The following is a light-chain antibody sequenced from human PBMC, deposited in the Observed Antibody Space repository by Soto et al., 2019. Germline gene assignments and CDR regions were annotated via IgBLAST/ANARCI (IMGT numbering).Light chain of an antibody. CDR1: ASNIGSKT. CDR3: AAWDASRDEYV. V-gene: IGLV1-44*01. Sequence: QSVLTQPPSASGTPGQRVSISCSGSASNIGSKTVTWYQQLPGTAPKLLIYNNFQRPSGVPARFSASRSGTSASLAISGLQSEDEADYYCAAWDASRDEYVFGTGTKVTVL. CDR2: NNF. J-gene: IGLJ1*01.